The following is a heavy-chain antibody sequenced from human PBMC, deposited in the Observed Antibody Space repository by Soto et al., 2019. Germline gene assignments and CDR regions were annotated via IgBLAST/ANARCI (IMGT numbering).Heavy chain of an antibody. D-gene: IGHD3-16*01. CDR1: GFTLSNYW. V-gene: IGHV3-74*01. J-gene: IGHJ4*02. CDR2: INNDGSST. Sequence: GGSLRLSCAASGFTLSNYWMHWVREAPGKGLVWVSRINNDGSSTAYADPVKGRFTISRDNAKNTLYLQMNSLRAEDTAIYYCARDLGGPDYWGQGTLVTVSS. CDR3: ARDLGGPDY.